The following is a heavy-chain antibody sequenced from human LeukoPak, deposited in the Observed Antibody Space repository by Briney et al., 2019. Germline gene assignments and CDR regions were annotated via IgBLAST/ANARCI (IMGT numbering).Heavy chain of an antibody. CDR3: ARDLRLDY. J-gene: IGHJ4*02. Sequence: GGSLRLSCAASGFTFSSYAMHWVRQAPGKGLEWVAVISYDGSNKYYADSVKGRFTIPRDNSKNTLYLQMNSLRAEDTAVYYCARDLRLDYWGQGTLVTVSS. CDR1: GFTFSSYA. V-gene: IGHV3-30-3*01. CDR2: ISYDGSNK.